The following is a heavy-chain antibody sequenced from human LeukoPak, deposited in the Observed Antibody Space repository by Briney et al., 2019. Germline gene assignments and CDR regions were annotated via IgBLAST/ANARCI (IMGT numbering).Heavy chain of an antibody. D-gene: IGHD3-22*01. Sequence: ASVKVSCKASGYTFTSYYMHWVRQAPGQGLEWMGGIIPIFGIANYAQKFQGRVTITADKSTSTAYMELSSLRSEDTAVYYCANPYYYDSSAFSDWGQGTLVTVSS. CDR2: IIPIFGIA. CDR3: ANPYYYDSSAFSD. CDR1: GYTFTSYY. J-gene: IGHJ4*02. V-gene: IGHV1-69*10.